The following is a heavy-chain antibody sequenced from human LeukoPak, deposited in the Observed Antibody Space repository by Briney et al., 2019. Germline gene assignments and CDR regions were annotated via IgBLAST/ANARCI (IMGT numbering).Heavy chain of an antibody. D-gene: IGHD2-21*02. CDR3: AKILRGGDSFDF. J-gene: IGHJ4*02. CDR1: GFTFSSYA. CDR2: ISYDGSNK. Sequence: GGSLRLSCAASGFTFSSYAMHWVRQAPGKGLEWVAVISYDGSNKYYADSVKGRFTISRDNSKNMLYLQMNSLRAEDTAVFYCAKILRGGDSFDFRGQGTLVTVSS. V-gene: IGHV3-30*14.